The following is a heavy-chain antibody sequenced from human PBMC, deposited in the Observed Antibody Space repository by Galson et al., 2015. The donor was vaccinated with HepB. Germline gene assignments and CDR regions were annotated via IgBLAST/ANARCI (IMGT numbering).Heavy chain of an antibody. CDR1: GFSLSTSGVG. J-gene: IGHJ4*02. CDR2: IYWDDDK. Sequence: PALVKPTQTLTLTCTFSGFSLSTSGVGVGWIRQPPGKALEWLALIYWDDDKRYSPSLKSRLTITKDTSKNQVVLTMTNMDPVDTATYYCAHWEGYPYYFDYWGQGTLVTVSS. D-gene: IGHD1-26*01. CDR3: AHWEGYPYYFDY. V-gene: IGHV2-5*02.